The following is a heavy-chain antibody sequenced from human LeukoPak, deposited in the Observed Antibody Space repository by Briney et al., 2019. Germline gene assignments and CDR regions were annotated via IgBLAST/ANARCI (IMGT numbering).Heavy chain of an antibody. V-gene: IGHV4-4*07. D-gene: IGHD7-27*01. CDR1: GGSISSYY. Sequence: PSETLSLTCTVSGGSISSYYWSWIRQPAGKGLEWIGRIYTSGSTNYNPSLKSRVTMSVDTSKNQFSLKLSSVTAADTAVYYRAREANWGSDWYFDLWGRGTLVTVSS. J-gene: IGHJ2*01. CDR3: AREANWGSDWYFDL. CDR2: IYTSGST.